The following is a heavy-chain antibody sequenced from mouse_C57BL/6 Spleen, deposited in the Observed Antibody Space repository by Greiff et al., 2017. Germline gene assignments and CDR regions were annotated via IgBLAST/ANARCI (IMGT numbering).Heavy chain of an antibody. V-gene: IGHV1-72*01. J-gene: IGHJ3*01. D-gene: IGHD2-4*01. CDR3: ARDGAFYDYAWFAY. Sequence: QVQLQQPGAELVKPGASVKLSCKASGYTFTSYWMHWVKQRPGRGLEWIGRIDPNSGGTKYNEKFKSKATLTVDKPSSTAYMQLSSLTSEDSAVYYCARDGAFYDYAWFAYWGQGTLVTVSA. CDR2: IDPNSGGT. CDR1: GYTFTSYW.